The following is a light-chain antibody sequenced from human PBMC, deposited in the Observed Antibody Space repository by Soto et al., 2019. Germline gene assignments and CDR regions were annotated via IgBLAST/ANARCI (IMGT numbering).Light chain of an antibody. CDR3: QQYGSSPPIT. Sequence: EIVLTQCPGTLSLSPGERATLSCRASQSVTRNYLAWYQQKPGQAPRPLIYDASRRATGIPDRFSGSGSGTDFTLTISRLEPEDFAVYYCQQYGSSPPITFGLGTRLEIK. CDR2: DAS. J-gene: IGKJ5*01. V-gene: IGKV3-20*01. CDR1: QSVTRNY.